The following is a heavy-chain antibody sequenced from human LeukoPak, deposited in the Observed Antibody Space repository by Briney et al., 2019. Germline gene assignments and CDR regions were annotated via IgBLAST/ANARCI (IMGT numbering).Heavy chain of an antibody. J-gene: IGHJ3*02. CDR2: IYYSGST. V-gene: IGHV4-61*01. CDR1: GGSVSSGSYY. CDR3: AREKYYDSSGYYYANDAFDI. Sequence: KPSETLSLTCTVSGGSVSSGSYYWSWIRQPPGKGLEWIGYIYYSGSTNYNPSLKSRVTISVDTSKNQFSLKLSSVTAADTAVYYCAREKYYDSSGYYYANDAFDIWGQGTMVTVSS. D-gene: IGHD3-22*01.